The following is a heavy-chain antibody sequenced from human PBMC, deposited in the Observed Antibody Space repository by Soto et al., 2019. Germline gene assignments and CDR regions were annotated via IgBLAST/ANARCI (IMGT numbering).Heavy chain of an antibody. CDR2: ISYDGSNK. D-gene: IGHD2-15*01. V-gene: IGHV3-30-3*01. J-gene: IGHJ6*02. CDR3: ARDRGAIVVVAATYGMDV. CDR1: GFTFSSYA. Sequence: SLRLSCAASGFTFSSYAMHWVRQAPGKGLEWVAVISYDGSNKYYADSVKGRFTISRDNSKNTLYLQMNSLRAEDTAVYYCARDRGAIVVVAATYGMDVWGQGTTVTVSS.